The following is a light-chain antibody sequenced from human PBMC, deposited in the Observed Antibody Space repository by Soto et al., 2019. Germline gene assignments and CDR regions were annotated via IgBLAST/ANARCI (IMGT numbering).Light chain of an antibody. CDR3: QQRGSWPLT. J-gene: IGKJ4*01. Sequence: EIVLTQSPATLSLSPGERATLSCRASQSVNNYLAWYQQKPGQAPMLLIYDASNRATGIPARFSGSGSGTDFTLTISSLEPEDCAVYYCQQRGSWPLTFGGGTKVEIK. CDR1: QSVNNY. CDR2: DAS. V-gene: IGKV3-11*01.